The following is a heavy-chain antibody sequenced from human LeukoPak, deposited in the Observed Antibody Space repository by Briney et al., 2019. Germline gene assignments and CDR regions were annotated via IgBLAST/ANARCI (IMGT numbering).Heavy chain of an antibody. J-gene: IGHJ5*02. Sequence: GGSLRLSCAASGFTFSDYYMSWIRQAPGKGLEWVSYISSSGSTIYYADSVKGRFTISRDNAKNSLYLQMNSLRAEDTALYYCAKGGLLEWLLHWFDPWGQGTLVTVSS. V-gene: IGHV3-11*01. CDR3: AKGGLLEWLLHWFDP. D-gene: IGHD3-3*01. CDR1: GFTFSDYY. CDR2: ISSSGSTI.